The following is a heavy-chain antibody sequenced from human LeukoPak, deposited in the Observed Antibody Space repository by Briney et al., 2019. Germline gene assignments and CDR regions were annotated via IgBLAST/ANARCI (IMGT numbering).Heavy chain of an antibody. CDR2: IRQDGGDK. CDR3: AKDLYRRSVYDSSGYYYPFDY. CDR1: GFTLNNYW. V-gene: IGHV3-7*03. Sequence: GGSLRPSCEAFGFTLNNYWMAWVRQGPGKGLEWVANIRQDGGDKGHADSVKGRFTISRDNAKNSVYLQMNSLRAEDTAVYYCAKDLYRRSVYDSSGYYYPFDYWGQGTLVTVSS. J-gene: IGHJ4*02. D-gene: IGHD3-22*01.